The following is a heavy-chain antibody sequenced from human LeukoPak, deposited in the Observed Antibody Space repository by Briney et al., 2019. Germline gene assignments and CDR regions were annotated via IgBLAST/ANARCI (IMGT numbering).Heavy chain of an antibody. CDR3: AKDSGSGYYYYMDV. CDR1: GFTFSSYA. V-gene: IGHV3-23*01. CDR2: ISGSGGST. Sequence: PGGSLRLSCAASGFTFSSYAMSWVRQAPGKGLEWVSAISGSGGSTYYADPVKGRFTISRDNSKNTLYLQMNSLRAEDTAVYYCAKDSGSGYYYYMDVWGKGTTVTVSS. J-gene: IGHJ6*03. D-gene: IGHD3-10*01.